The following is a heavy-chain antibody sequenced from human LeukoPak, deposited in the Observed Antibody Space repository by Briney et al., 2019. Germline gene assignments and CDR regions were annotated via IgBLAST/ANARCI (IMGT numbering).Heavy chain of an antibody. CDR3: ARSKRRGSSPVPGLDY. CDR2: INHSGST. CDR1: GGSFSGYY. V-gene: IGHV4-34*01. D-gene: IGHD1-26*01. J-gene: IGHJ4*02. Sequence: SETLSLTCAVYGGSFSGYYWSWIRQPPGKGLEWIGEINHSGSTNYNPSLKSRVAISVDTSKNQFSLKLSSVTAADTAVYYCARSKRRGSSPVPGLDYWGQGTLVTVSS.